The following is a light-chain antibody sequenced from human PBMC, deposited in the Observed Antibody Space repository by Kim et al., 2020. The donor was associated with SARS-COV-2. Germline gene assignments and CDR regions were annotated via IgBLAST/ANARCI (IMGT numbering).Light chain of an antibody. V-gene: IGLV3-19*01. CDR2: GKN. J-gene: IGLJ3*02. CDR3: NSRESSANHWM. CDR1: SLRSYY. Sequence: SSELTQDPAVSVALGQTVKITCQGDSLRSYYASWYQQKTGQAPVLVFYGKNNRPSVILDRFSGSYSGNTASLTITAAQAEDEADYYCNSRESSANHWMFGGGTQLTVL.